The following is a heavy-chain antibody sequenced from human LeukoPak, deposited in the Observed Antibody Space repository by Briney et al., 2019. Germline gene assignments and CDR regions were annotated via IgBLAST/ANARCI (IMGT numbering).Heavy chain of an antibody. Sequence: ASVKVSCKASGGTSSSYGISWVRQAPGQGLEWMGGIIPIFGTVNYAERFQGRVTITADESTSTAYMELSSLRSEDTAVYYCAIVDAAVTTFSWFDPWGQRSLLTVSS. V-gene: IGHV1-69*13. CDR1: GGTSSSYG. D-gene: IGHD4-17*01. CDR2: IIPIFGTV. CDR3: AIVDAAVTTFSWFDP. J-gene: IGHJ5*02.